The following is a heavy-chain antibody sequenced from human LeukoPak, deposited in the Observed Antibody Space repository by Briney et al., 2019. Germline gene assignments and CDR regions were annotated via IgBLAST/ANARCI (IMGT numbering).Heavy chain of an antibody. V-gene: IGHV4-59*12. CDR3: ARGKYDTSGYYQQFDF. D-gene: IGHD3-22*01. J-gene: IGHJ4*02. CDR1: GGSIFNYY. Sequence: PSETLSLTCTVSGGSIFNYYWSWIRQPPGKGLEWIGYIYHSGDTNHNPSLKSRVTISTDTSKNQFSLELRSVTAADTAVYYCARGKYDTSGYYQQFDFWGQGTLVTVSS. CDR2: IYHSGDT.